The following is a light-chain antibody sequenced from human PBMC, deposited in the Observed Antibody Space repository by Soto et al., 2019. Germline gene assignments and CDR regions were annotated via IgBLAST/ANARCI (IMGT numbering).Light chain of an antibody. CDR1: QSIGSW. J-gene: IGKJ4*01. CDR2: GAS. V-gene: IGKV1-5*01. CDR3: QKSAIVPLT. Sequence: DIQLNNSPATLPAYQRDRATITCRASQSIGSWLAWYQQKPVKSPRLLIYGASSLESGGPSRFSGSGSGTDFTLTIISLQPEDVTGYYCQKSAIVPLTFCGVTMV.